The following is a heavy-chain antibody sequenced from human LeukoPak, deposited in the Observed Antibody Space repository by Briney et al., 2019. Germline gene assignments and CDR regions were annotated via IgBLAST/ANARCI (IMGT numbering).Heavy chain of an antibody. D-gene: IGHD6-13*01. CDR2: IFYTGNP. V-gene: IGHV4-39*01. Sequence: SETLSLTCTVSGGSITSSNYYWGWIRQPPGKGLEWIGSIFYTGNPHYNPSLESRVTIFVDTSKNQFSLRLTSVTAADTAVYYCARRPAGYTIDYWGQGTLVTVSS. CDR3: ARRPAGYTIDY. J-gene: IGHJ4*02. CDR1: GGSITSSNYY.